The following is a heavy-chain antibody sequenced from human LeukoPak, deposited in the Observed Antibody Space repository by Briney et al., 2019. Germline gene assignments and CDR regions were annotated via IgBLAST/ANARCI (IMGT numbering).Heavy chain of an antibody. Sequence: GRSLRLSCAASGFTFSSYAMHWVRQAPGKGLEWVSAISGSGSSTYYADSVKGRFTISRDNSKNTLYLQMNSLRAEDTAVYYCAKDRYCSGGSCYSGFDYWGQGTLVTVFS. D-gene: IGHD2-15*01. CDR3: AKDRYCSGGSCYSGFDY. CDR1: GFTFSSYA. CDR2: ISGSGSST. J-gene: IGHJ4*02. V-gene: IGHV3-23*01.